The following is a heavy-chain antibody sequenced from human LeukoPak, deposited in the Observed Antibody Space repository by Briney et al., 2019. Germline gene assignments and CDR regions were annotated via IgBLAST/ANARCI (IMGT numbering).Heavy chain of an antibody. V-gene: IGHV1-2*02. CDR2: INPNSGGT. D-gene: IGHD7-27*01. J-gene: IGHJ3*02. CDR3: ARPRTWGTHRADALDI. Sequence: ASVKVSCKASGYTFTGYYMHWVRQAPGQGLEWMGWINPNSGGTGYAQQFQGRVTVTRDTPISTVYMELSSLRSDDTAVYYCARPRTWGTHRADALDIWGQGTMITVSS. CDR1: GYTFTGYY.